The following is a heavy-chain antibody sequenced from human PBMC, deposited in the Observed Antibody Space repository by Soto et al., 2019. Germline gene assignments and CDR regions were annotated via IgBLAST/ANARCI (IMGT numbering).Heavy chain of an antibody. Sequence: QVQLVQSGAEVKRPGASVKVSCQASGYAFSNNDISWVRQGTGQGLEWMGWMNPNSGNGGYAQKSQGRVTMTRDTSTSTAYMELSSLTSDDTAIYYCARMATSGTLNWFDPWGQGTLVTVSS. CDR2: MNPNSGNG. J-gene: IGHJ5*02. CDR3: ARMATSGTLNWFDP. V-gene: IGHV1-8*01. CDR1: GYAFSNND.